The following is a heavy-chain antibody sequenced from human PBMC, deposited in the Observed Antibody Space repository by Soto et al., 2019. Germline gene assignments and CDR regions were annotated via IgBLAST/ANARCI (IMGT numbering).Heavy chain of an antibody. CDR3: TCHPTRGDYNKYARND. Sequence: GGSLRLSCAASGFTFSRFWMSWVRQAPGKGLEWVANIKEDGSEKYYVDSVKGRFTISRDNAKNSLFLQMNSLRAEDTAVYFCTCHPTRGDYNKYARNDWGQGTNVTV. CDR2: IKEDGSEK. D-gene: IGHD4-4*01. J-gene: IGHJ4*02. V-gene: IGHV3-7*03. CDR1: GFTFSRFW.